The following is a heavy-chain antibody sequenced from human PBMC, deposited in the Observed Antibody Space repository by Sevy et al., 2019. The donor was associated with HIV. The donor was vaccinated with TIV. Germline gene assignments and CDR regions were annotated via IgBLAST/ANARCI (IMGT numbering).Heavy chain of an antibody. D-gene: IGHD3-16*02. J-gene: IGHJ6*02. CDR2: MSYNGNKK. Sequence: GGSLRLSCAASGFSFSRAAMHWVLQAPGKALEWVAVMSYNGNKKYNGDSGKGRFTISRDDSKNTLYLQMNSLRAEDTGVYYCAREAVLIAGVIVSYGMDVWGQGTTVTVSS. CDR3: AREAVLIAGVIVSYGMDV. V-gene: IGHV3-30*04. CDR1: GFSFSRAA.